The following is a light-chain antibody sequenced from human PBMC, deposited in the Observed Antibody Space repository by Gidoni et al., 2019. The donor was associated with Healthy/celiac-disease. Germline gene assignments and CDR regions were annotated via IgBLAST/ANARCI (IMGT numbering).Light chain of an antibody. J-gene: IGKJ3*01. CDR3: QQSYSTPLCT. CDR1: QSISSY. Sequence: DIHMTQSPSSLSASVGDRVTITCRASQSISSYLNWYQQKPGKAPKLLIYAASSLQSGVPSRFSGSGSGTDFTLTISSLQPEDFATYYCQQSYSTPLCTFGPGTKVDIK. CDR2: AAS. V-gene: IGKV1-39*01.